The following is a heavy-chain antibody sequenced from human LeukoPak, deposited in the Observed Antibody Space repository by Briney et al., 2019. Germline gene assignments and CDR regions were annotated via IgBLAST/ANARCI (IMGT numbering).Heavy chain of an antibody. Sequence: ASVKVSCKATGYTFTSYYMHWVRQAPGQGLEWMGIINPSGGSTSYAQKFQGRVTMTRDTSTSTVYMELSSLRSEDTAVYYCARDQRTGITMVRGPPDYWGQGTLVTVSS. CDR1: GYTFTSYY. CDR3: ARDQRTGITMVRGPPDY. V-gene: IGHV1-46*01. D-gene: IGHD3-10*01. CDR2: INPSGGST. J-gene: IGHJ4*02.